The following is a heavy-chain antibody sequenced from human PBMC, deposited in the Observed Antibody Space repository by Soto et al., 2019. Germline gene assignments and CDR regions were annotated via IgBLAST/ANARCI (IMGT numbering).Heavy chain of an antibody. J-gene: IGHJ4*02. V-gene: IGHV4-39*01. CDR1: GGSISSSSYY. CDR2: IYYSGST. D-gene: IGHD6-19*01. CDR3: ARQVSSGWYGYYFDY. Sequence: SETLSLTCTVSGGSISSSSYYWGWVRQPPGKGLEWIGSIYYSGSTYYNPSLKSRVTISVDTSKNQFSLKLSSVTAADMAVYYCARQVSSGWYGYYFDYWGQGTLVTVSS.